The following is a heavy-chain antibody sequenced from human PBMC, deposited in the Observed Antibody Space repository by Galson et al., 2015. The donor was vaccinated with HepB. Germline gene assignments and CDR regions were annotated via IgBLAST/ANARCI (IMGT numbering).Heavy chain of an antibody. Sequence: SVKVSCKASGGTFSSYAISWVRQAPGQGLEWMGGIIPIFGTANYAQKFQGRVTITADESTSTAYMELSSLRSEDTAVYYCATEHPTLSDITMIVVADAFDIWGQGTMVTVSS. D-gene: IGHD3-22*01. CDR3: ATEHPTLSDITMIVVADAFDI. CDR2: IIPIFGTA. J-gene: IGHJ3*02. V-gene: IGHV1-69*13. CDR1: GGTFSSYA.